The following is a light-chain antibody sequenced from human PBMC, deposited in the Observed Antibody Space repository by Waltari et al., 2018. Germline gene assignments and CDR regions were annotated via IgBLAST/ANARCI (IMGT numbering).Light chain of an antibody. CDR3: AAWDDSLNGRV. CDR1: PSNIGGNT. J-gene: IGLJ3*02. Sequence: QSVLTQPPSASATPGQRVTIPCFGSPSNIGGNTVNWYQHLPGTAPKVLIFFNSERPSGVPDRFSGSKSGTSASLAISGLQSEDEADYHCAAWDDSLNGRVFGGGTKLTVL. V-gene: IGLV1-44*01. CDR2: FNS.